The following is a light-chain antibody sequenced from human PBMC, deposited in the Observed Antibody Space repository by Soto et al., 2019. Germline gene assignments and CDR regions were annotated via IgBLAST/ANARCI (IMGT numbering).Light chain of an antibody. CDR2: AAS. Sequence: DIQMTQSPSSVSASVGNRVTITCRASQGISSWLAWSQQKPGKAPKLLIYAASSLQSGVPSRFSGSGSVTDFTLTISSLQPEDFATYYCQQANSFPPYTFGQGTNLEIK. CDR1: QGISSW. CDR3: QQANSFPPYT. J-gene: IGKJ2*01. V-gene: IGKV1-12*01.